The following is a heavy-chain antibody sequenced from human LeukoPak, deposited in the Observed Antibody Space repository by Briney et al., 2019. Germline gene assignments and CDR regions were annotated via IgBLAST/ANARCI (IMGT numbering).Heavy chain of an antibody. CDR3: ARAAPSTTVTSEGLDY. CDR2: INPSGGST. J-gene: IGHJ4*02. Sequence: ASVKVSCKASGYTFTSYYMHWVRQAPGQGLEWMGIINPSGGSTSYAQKFQGRVTMTRDTSTSTVYMELSSLRSEDTAVYYCARAAPSTTVTSEGLDYWGQGTLVTVSS. D-gene: IGHD4-17*01. V-gene: IGHV1-46*01. CDR1: GYTFTSYY.